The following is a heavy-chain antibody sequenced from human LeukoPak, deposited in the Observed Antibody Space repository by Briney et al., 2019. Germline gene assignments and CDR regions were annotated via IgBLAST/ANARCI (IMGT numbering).Heavy chain of an antibody. CDR1: GFTFSIYA. Sequence: PGGCRRLSWAASGFTFSIYAMQWVRQAPGKGLGWVAAISYDGSNKYYADYVKGRFTISRDNSKNTLYLQMNSLRAEDTAVYYCARLDYDSSGLDYYYYYGMDVWGQGTTVTVSS. D-gene: IGHD3-22*01. J-gene: IGHJ6*02. CDR3: ARLDYDSSGLDYYYYYGMDV. V-gene: IGHV3-30-3*01. CDR2: ISYDGSNK.